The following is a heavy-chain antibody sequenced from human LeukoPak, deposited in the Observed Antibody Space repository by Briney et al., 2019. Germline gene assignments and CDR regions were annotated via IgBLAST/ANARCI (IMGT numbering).Heavy chain of an antibody. D-gene: IGHD3-9*01. CDR3: ASGESILTGFDY. CDR1: GFTFSSYG. Sequence: PGGSLRLSCAASGFTFSSYGMNWVRQAPGKGLEWVSSISSSSSYIYYADSVKGRFTISRDNAKNSLYLQMNSLRAEDTAVYYCASGESILTGFDYWGQGTLVTVSS. J-gene: IGHJ4*02. CDR2: ISSSSSYI. V-gene: IGHV3-21*01.